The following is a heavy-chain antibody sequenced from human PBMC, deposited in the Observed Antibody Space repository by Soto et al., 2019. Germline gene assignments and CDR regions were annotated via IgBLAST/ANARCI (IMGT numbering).Heavy chain of an antibody. V-gene: IGHV3-30*18. Sequence: ESGGGVVQSGRSLRLSCAASGFTFSSYGMHWVRQAPGKGLEWVAVISYDGSKKSYAESVRGRFTISRDNSKNTLYLQMNSLRAEDTAIYYCAKDPEYSSSPWYYFDYWGQGTLVTVSS. D-gene: IGHD6-6*01. CDR2: ISYDGSKK. CDR3: AKDPEYSSSPWYYFDY. CDR1: GFTFSSYG. J-gene: IGHJ4*02.